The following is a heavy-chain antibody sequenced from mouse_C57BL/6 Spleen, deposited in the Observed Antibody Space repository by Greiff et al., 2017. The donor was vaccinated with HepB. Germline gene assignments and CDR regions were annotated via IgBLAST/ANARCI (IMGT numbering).Heavy chain of an antibody. CDR2: INYDGSST. D-gene: IGHD3-3*01. Sequence: EVQLVESEGGLVQPGSSMKLSCTASGFTFSDYYMAWVRQVPEKGLEWVANINYDGSSTYYLDSLKSRFIISRDNAKNILYLQMSSLKSEDTATYYCAREGLGGYAMDYWGQGTSVTVSS. V-gene: IGHV5-16*01. CDR3: AREGLGGYAMDY. J-gene: IGHJ4*01. CDR1: GFTFSDYY.